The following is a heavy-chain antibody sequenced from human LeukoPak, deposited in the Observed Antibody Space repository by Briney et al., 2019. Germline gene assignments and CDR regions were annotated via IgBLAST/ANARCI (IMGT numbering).Heavy chain of an antibody. CDR1: GGSVSGYY. D-gene: IGHD3-16*01. CDR2: IYYNGVT. CDR3: ARDAGPYYYAAGLDS. Sequence: SETLSLTCTVSGGSVSGYYWNWIRQPPGKGLEWIGYIYYNGVTKYNPSLKSRVTISIDTSKNQFSLRLSSVTAADTAIYYCARDAGPYYYAAGLDSWGQGTPIAVSS. J-gene: IGHJ4*02. V-gene: IGHV4-59*02.